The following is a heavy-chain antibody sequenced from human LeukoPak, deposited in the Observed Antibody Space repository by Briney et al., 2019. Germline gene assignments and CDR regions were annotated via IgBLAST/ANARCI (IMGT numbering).Heavy chain of an antibody. CDR3: ARGVSRYYYGMDV. CDR2: ISYDRSNK. CDR1: GFTFSSYA. J-gene: IGHJ6*02. Sequence: TGRSLRLSCAASGFTFSSYAMHWVRQAPGKGLEWVAVISYDRSNKYYADSVKGRFTISRDNSKNTLYLQMNSLRAEDTAVYYCARGVSRYYYGMDVWGQGTTVTVSS. D-gene: IGHD2/OR15-2a*01. V-gene: IGHV3-30*04.